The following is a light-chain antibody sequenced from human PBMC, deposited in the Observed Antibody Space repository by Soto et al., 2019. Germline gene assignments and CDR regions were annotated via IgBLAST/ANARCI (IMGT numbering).Light chain of an antibody. CDR2: AAS. CDR1: QSVSSSY. V-gene: IGKV3-20*01. CDR3: QQYGSSPLFT. Sequence: EIVLTQSPGTLSLSPGERATLSCRASQSVSSSYLAWYQQQPGQAPRLLIYAASSRATGIPDRFSGSGSGTDFTLTISRLESEDFAVYYCQQYGSSPLFTFGPGTKVDIK. J-gene: IGKJ3*01.